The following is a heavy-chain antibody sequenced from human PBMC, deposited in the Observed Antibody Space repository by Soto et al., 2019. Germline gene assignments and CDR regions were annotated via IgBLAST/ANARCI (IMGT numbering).Heavy chain of an antibody. CDR1: GDSINNYY. J-gene: IGHJ4*02. V-gene: IGHV4-4*07. CDR3: ARGGTRSADLPTY. Sequence: VRLQESGPGLVEPSETLSLTCSVSGDSINNYYWSWIRQPAGKGLEWIGRIYSSGSANYNPSLRARGTMSVDTSQNQVFLSVTSVTAADTAVDFCARGGTRSADLPTYWGQGIQVIVSS. D-gene: IGHD2-15*01. CDR2: IYSSGSA.